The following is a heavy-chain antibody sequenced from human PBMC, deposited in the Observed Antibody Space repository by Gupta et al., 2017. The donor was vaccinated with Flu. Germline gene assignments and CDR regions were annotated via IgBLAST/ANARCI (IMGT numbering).Heavy chain of an antibody. J-gene: IGHJ4*02. Sequence: IYYSGSTYYNPSLKSRVTISVDTSKNQFSLKLSSVTAADTAVYYCARVSYYDSSVGLNGGNYFDYWGQGTLVTVSS. CDR3: ARVSYYDSSVGLNGGNYFDY. V-gene: IGHV4-31*02. D-gene: IGHD3-22*01. CDR2: IYYSGST.